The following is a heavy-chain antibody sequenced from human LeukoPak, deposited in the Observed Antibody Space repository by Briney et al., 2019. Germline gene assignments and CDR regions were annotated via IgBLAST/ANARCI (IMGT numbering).Heavy chain of an antibody. CDR2: IKSKTDGGTI. D-gene: IGHD4-17*01. Sequence: GGSLRLSCAASGFTFSNAWMSWVRQAPGKGLEWVGRIKSKTDGGTIDYAAPVKGRFTISRDDSKNTLYLQMNSLKTEDTAVYYCSRFYGDYYYYYGMDVWGQGTTVTVSS. J-gene: IGHJ6*02. V-gene: IGHV3-15*01. CDR3: SRFYGDYYYYYGMDV. CDR1: GFTFSNAW.